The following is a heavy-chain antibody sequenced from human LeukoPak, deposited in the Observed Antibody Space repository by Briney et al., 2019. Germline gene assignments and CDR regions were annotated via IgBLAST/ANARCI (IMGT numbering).Heavy chain of an antibody. Sequence: SETLSLTCSVSGGAISRSRYYWGWIRQPPGKGLEWIGSIYYSYSGTTYYNPSLKSRVTLSVDTSKNEFSLRPTSVTAADTALYFCATITKQWLDPFDYWGQGTPVTVSS. CDR2: IYYSYSGTT. D-gene: IGHD6-19*01. CDR1: GGAISRSRYY. J-gene: IGHJ4*02. V-gene: IGHV4-39*01. CDR3: ATITKQWLDPFDY.